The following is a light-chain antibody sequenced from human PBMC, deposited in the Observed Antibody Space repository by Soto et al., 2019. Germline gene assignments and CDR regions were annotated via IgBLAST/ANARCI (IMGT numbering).Light chain of an antibody. CDR3: QSYDSSLSGCV. V-gene: IGLV1-40*01. J-gene: IGLJ3*02. CDR2: GNS. Sequence: QSVLTQPPSVSGAPGQRVTISCTGSSSNIGAGYDVHWYQQLPGTAPKLLIYGNSNRPSGVPDRFSGSKSGTSASLAITGLQAEDEADYYCQSYDSSLSGCVFGGRTKLTVL. CDR1: SSNIGAGYD.